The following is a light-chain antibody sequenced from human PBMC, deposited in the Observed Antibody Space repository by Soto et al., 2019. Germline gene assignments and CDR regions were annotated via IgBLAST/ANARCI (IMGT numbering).Light chain of an antibody. CDR3: QQYNYLWT. J-gene: IGKJ1*01. V-gene: IGKV1-5*03. CDR2: KAS. Sequence: DIQMTQSPSTLSASVGDRVTITCRASQSIRSWLAWYQQKPGKAPKLLIYKASTLESGVPSRFSGSGSGTEFTLTIRSLQPDDFATYYCQQYNYLWTFGQGTKVEIK. CDR1: QSIRSW.